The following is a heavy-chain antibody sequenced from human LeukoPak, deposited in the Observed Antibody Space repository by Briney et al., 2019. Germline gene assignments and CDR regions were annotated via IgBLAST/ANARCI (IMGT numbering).Heavy chain of an antibody. Sequence: SETLSLTCTVSGGSISGYYWSWIRQPAGKGLEWLGRIYTSGSTTYNPSLKGRVTMSVDTSRNQFSLKLSSVTAADTAVYYCAQATSWYVSCFDPWGQGTLVTVSS. CDR3: AQATSWYVSCFDP. V-gene: IGHV4-4*07. CDR1: GGSISGYY. D-gene: IGHD2-2*01. CDR2: IYTSGST. J-gene: IGHJ5*02.